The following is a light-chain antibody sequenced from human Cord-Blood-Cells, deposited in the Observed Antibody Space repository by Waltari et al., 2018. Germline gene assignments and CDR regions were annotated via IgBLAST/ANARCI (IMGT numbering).Light chain of an antibody. CDR3: CSYAGSSTWV. J-gene: IGLJ3*02. V-gene: IGLV2-23*01. CDR2: EGS. Sequence: QSALTQPASVSGSPGQSLTISGTGTSSDVGSYNLVSWYQQHPGKAPKLMIYEGSKRPSGVSNRFSGSKSGNTASLTISGLQAEDEADYYCCSYAGSSTWVFGGGTKLTVL. CDR1: SSDVGSYNL.